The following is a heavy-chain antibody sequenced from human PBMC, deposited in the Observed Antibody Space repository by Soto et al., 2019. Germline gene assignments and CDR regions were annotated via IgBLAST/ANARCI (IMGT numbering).Heavy chain of an antibody. CDR3: ARDHLAVTPSTAYCMYV. CDR2: IYYSGST. V-gene: IGHV4-31*03. Sequence: QVQLQESGPGLVKPSQTLSLTCTVSGGSISRGGYYWSWIRQRPGKGLECIGYIYYSGSTYYNPSRKSRVTLSVDTSKNQFSLQLSSVTAADTAVYSWARDHLAVTPSTAYCMYVWGQGTTVTFSS. CDR1: GGSISRGGYY. D-gene: IGHD2-21*02. J-gene: IGHJ6*02.